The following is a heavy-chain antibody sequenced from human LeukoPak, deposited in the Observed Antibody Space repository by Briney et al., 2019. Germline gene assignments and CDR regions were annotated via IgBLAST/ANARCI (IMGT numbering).Heavy chain of an antibody. J-gene: IGHJ6*02. V-gene: IGHV1-69*04. D-gene: IGHD7-27*01. CDR3: ARGTPKTLTARVFRHYYYGMDV. CDR2: IIPIFGIA. CDR1: GGTFSSYA. Sequence: PGSSVKVSCKASGGTFSSYAISWVRQAPGQGLEWTGRIIPIFGIANYAQKFQGRVTITADKSTSTAYMELCSLRSEDTAVYYCARGTPKTLTARVFRHYYYGMDVWGQGTTVTVSS.